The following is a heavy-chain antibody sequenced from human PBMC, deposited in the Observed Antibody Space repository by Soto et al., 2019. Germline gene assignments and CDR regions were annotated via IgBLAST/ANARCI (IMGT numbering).Heavy chain of an antibody. J-gene: IGHJ4*02. D-gene: IGHD1-26*01. V-gene: IGHV3-23*01. Sequence: EVQLLESGGGLVQPGGSLRLSCAASGFTFSSYAMSWVRQARGKGLEWVSAISGSGGSTYYADSVKGRFTISRDNSKNTLYLQMNSLRAEDTAVYYCAKSGQGGIKVGGGFDYWGQGTLVTVSS. CDR3: AKSGQGGIKVGGGFDY. CDR1: GFTFSSYA. CDR2: ISGSGGST.